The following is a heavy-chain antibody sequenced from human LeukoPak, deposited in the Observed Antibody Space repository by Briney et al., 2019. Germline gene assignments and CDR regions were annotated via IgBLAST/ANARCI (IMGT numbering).Heavy chain of an antibody. CDR2: INHSGST. CDR1: GGSFSGYY. V-gene: IGHV4-34*01. Sequence: SETLSLTCAVYGGSFSGYYWSWIRQPPGKGLEWIGEINHSGSTNYNPSLKSRVTISVDTSKNQFSLELSSVTAADTAVYYCARGGDFWSGYYRYWYFDLWGRGTLVTVSS. D-gene: IGHD3-3*01. J-gene: IGHJ2*01. CDR3: ARGGDFWSGYYRYWYFDL.